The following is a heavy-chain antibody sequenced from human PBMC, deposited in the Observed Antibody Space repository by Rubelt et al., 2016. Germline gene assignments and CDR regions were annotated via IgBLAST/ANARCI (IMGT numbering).Heavy chain of an antibody. CDR1: GYTLTELS. Sequence: QVQLVQSGAEVKKPGASVKVSCKVSGYTLTELSMHWVRQAPGTGLGWRGGFDPKDGETIYAQNFQGRVTMTEDTSTDTAYMELSSLRSEDTAVYYCRGIWGSYIDYWGQGTLVTVSS. J-gene: IGHJ4*02. CDR3: RGIWGSYIDY. D-gene: IGHD3-16*01. CDR2: FDPKDGET. V-gene: IGHV1-24*01.